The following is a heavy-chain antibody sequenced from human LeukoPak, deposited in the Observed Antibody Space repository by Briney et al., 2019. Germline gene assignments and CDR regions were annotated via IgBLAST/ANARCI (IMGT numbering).Heavy chain of an antibody. J-gene: IGHJ4*02. V-gene: IGHV1-18*01. D-gene: IGHD3-10*01. CDR2: ISAYSGNT. CDR3: ARERITMVRGVIINYFDY. Sequence: GASVKVSCKASGYTFTSYDINWVRQATGQGLEWMGWISAYSGNTNYAQKLQGRVTMTTDTSTSTAYMELRSLRSDDTAVYYCARERITMVRGVIINYFDYWGQGTLVTVSS. CDR1: GYTFTSYD.